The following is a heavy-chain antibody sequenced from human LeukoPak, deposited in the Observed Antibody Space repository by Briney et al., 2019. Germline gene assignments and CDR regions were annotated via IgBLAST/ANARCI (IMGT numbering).Heavy chain of an antibody. Sequence: SVKLSCKASGGTFSSYAISWVRQAPGQGLEWMGRIIPILGIGNYAQKFQGRVTVTADKSTSTAYMELSSLRSEDTAVYYCARPGEMATITVAFDIWGQGTMVTVSS. CDR2: IIPILGIG. CDR1: GGTFSSYA. J-gene: IGHJ3*02. CDR3: ARPGEMATITVAFDI. D-gene: IGHD5-24*01. V-gene: IGHV1-69*04.